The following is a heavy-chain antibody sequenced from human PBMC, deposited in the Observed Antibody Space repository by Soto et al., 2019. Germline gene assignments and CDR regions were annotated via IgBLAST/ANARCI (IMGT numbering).Heavy chain of an antibody. CDR3: ARTRSSWYVGWFDP. D-gene: IGHD6-13*01. V-gene: IGHV3-48*02. J-gene: IGHJ5*02. CDR1: GFTFSSYS. Sequence: EVQLVESGGGLVQPGGSLRLSCAASGFTFSSYSMNWVRQAPGKGLEWVSYISSSSSTIYYADSVKGRFTISRDNAKNSLYLQMNSLRDEDTAVYYCARTRSSWYVGWFDPWGQGTLVTVSS. CDR2: ISSSSSTI.